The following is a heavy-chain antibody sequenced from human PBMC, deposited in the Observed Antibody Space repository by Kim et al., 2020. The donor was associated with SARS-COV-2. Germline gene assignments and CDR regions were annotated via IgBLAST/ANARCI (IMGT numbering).Heavy chain of an antibody. J-gene: IGHJ2*01. CDR3: ARGGYWYFDL. CDR2: NT. Sequence: NTNSRPSSQGHVTISADKSISTAYLQWSSLKASDTAMYYCARGGYWYFDLWGRGTLVTVSS. V-gene: IGHV5-10-1*01.